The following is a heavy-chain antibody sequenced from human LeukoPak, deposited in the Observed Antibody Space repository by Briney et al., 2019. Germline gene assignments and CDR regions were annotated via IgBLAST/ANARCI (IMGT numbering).Heavy chain of an antibody. CDR3: ASLPSPNSGWYPFDY. Sequence: GGSLRLSCAASGFTFSSYWMHWVRQAPGKGLGWVSRINSDGSSTSYADSVKGRFTISRDNAKNTLYLQMNSLRAEDTAVYYCASLPSPNSGWYPFDYWGQGTLVTVSS. J-gene: IGHJ4*02. CDR1: GFTFSSYW. CDR2: INSDGSST. D-gene: IGHD6-19*01. V-gene: IGHV3-74*01.